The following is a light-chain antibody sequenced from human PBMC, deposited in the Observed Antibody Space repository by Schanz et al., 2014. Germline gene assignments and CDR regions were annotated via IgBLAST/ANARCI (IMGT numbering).Light chain of an antibody. Sequence: AIQMTQSPSSLSASVGDRVNITCRASQGIGDALGWYQQKPGQAPNLLIYAATHLRSGVPSRFSGSGSGTDFTLTISSLQPEDFATYYCQQYNNFWGFGQGTKVEIK. CDR2: AAT. V-gene: IGKV1-6*01. CDR3: QQYNNFWG. J-gene: IGKJ1*01. CDR1: QGIGDA.